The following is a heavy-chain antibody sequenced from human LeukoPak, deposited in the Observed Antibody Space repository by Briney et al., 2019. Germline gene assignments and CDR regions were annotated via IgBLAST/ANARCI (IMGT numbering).Heavy chain of an antibody. Sequence: GGPLRLSCAASGFDFGAYEMNWVRQAPGKGPEWVAYLAGSDTTKYYADSVRGRFTISRDNAKNTLYLQMNSLRAEDTAIYYCATEEVPNDYWGQGTLVTVSS. D-gene: IGHD1-1*01. CDR3: ATEEVPNDY. J-gene: IGHJ4*02. CDR2: LAGSDTTK. CDR1: GFDFGAYE. V-gene: IGHV3-48*03.